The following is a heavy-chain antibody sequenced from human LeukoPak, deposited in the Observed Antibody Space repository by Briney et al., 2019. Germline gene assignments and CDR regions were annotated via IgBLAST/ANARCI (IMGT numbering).Heavy chain of an antibody. CDR1: GFTVSSNY. D-gene: IGHD6-13*01. Sequence: GGSLRLSCAASGFTVSSNYMSWVRQAPGKGLEWVSLIYSGGSTYYADSVKGRFTISRDNPKNTLYLQMNSLRAEDTAVYYCARDAAAQQLVHYFDYWGQGTLVTVSS. CDR3: ARDAAAQQLVHYFDY. CDR2: IYSGGST. V-gene: IGHV3-53*01. J-gene: IGHJ4*02.